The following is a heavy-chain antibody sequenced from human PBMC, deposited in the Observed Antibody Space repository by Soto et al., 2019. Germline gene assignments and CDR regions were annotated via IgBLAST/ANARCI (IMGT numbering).Heavy chain of an antibody. CDR1: GGSISSSSYY. CDR3: AGGLTGDFDY. V-gene: IGHV4-39*01. CDR2: IYYSGST. J-gene: IGHJ4*02. D-gene: IGHD7-27*01. Sequence: PSETLSLTCTVSGGSISSSSYYWGWIRQPPGKGLEWIGSIYYSGSTYYNPSLKSRVTISVDTSKNQFSLKLSSVTAADTAVYXXAGGLTGDFDYWGQGTLVTVSS.